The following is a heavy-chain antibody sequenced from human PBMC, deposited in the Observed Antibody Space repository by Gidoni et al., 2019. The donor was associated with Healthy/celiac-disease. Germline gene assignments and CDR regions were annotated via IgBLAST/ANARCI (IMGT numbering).Heavy chain of an antibody. J-gene: IGHJ6*02. Sequence: QVQLVQSGAEVKKPGSSVKVSCKASGGTFSSYAISWVRQAPGQGLEWMGGIIPIFGTANYAQKFQGRVTITADESTSTAYMELSSLRSEDTAVYYCAREAPPEGQQQVYYYYGMDVWGQGTTVTVSS. CDR3: AREAPPEGQQQVYYYYGMDV. CDR1: GGTFSSYA. V-gene: IGHV1-69*01. D-gene: IGHD6-13*01. CDR2: IIPIFGTA.